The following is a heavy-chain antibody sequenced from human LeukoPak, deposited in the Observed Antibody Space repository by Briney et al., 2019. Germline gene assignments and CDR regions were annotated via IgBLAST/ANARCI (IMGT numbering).Heavy chain of an antibody. Sequence: PGGSLRLSCAASGFTFSSYSMNWVRQAPGKGLEWVSYISSSSSTIYYADSVKGRFTISRDNAKNSLYLQMNSLRAEDTAVYYCARGPLGGSFFFWGQGTLVTVSS. CDR3: ARGPLGGSFFF. V-gene: IGHV3-48*01. CDR2: ISSSSSTI. CDR1: GFTFSSYS. J-gene: IGHJ4*02. D-gene: IGHD3-10*01.